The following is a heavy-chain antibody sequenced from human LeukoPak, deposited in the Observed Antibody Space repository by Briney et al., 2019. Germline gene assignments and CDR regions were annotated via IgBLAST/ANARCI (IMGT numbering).Heavy chain of an antibody. J-gene: IGHJ4*02. CDR3: ARVLVGLAPAGTRLDY. D-gene: IGHD1/OR15-1a*01. CDR2: INPNSGGT. V-gene: IGHV1-2*02. CDR1: GYTFTGYY. Sequence: ASVKVSCKASGYTFTGYYMHWVRQAPGQGLEWMGWINPNSGGTNYAQKFQGRVTMTRDTSISTAYMELSRLRSDDTAVYYCARVLVGLAPAGTRLDYWGQGTLVTVSS.